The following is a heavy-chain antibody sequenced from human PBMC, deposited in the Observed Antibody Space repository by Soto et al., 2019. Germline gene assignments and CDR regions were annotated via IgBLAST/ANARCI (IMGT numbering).Heavy chain of an antibody. J-gene: IGHJ5*02. CDR3: ARDPTIYGSGSYSRYNWFDP. CDR2: ISAYNGNT. Sequence: GASVKVSCKASGYTFTSYGISWVRQAPGQGLEWMGWISAYNGNTNYAQKLQGRVTMTTDTSSSTAYMELRSLRSDDTAVYYCARDPTIYGSGSYSRYNWFDPWGQGTLVTV. V-gene: IGHV1-18*01. D-gene: IGHD3-10*01. CDR1: GYTFTSYG.